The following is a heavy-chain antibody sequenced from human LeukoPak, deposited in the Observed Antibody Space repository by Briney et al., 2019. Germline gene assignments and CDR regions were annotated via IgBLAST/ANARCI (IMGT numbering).Heavy chain of an antibody. D-gene: IGHD1-26*01. Sequence: SETLSLTCDASGYSISNGFYWGWIRQPPGKGLECIANIHHIGGTYYNPSLQSRATMSVDNSKNQFSLALNSVNAADTAVYYCAREESPWEVLDYWGQGTLVTVST. V-gene: IGHV4-38-2*02. CDR3: AREESPWEVLDY. CDR1: GYSISNGFY. J-gene: IGHJ4*02. CDR2: IHHIGGT.